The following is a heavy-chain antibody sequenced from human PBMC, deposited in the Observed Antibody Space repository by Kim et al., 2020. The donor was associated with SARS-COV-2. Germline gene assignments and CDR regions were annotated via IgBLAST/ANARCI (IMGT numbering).Heavy chain of an antibody. CDR1: GYIFSSYA. D-gene: IGHD4-17*01. Sequence: ASVKVSCKASGYIFSSYAMNWVRQAPGQGLEWMGWINTNTGNPTYAQGFTGRFVFSLDTSVSTAYLQISSLKAEDTAVYYCARDFVGNDYGDYDRGAYWGQGTLVTVSS. CDR2: INTNTGNP. J-gene: IGHJ4*02. V-gene: IGHV7-4-1*02. CDR3: ARDFVGNDYGDYDRGAY.